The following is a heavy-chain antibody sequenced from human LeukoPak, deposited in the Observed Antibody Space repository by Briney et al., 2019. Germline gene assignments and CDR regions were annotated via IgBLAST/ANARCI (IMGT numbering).Heavy chain of an antibody. J-gene: IGHJ3*02. CDR1: GFTFDDYG. CDR2: INWNGGST. Sequence: GGSLRLSCAASGFTFDDYGMSWVRQAPGKGLEWVSGINWNGGSTGYADSVKGRFTISRDNAKNSLYLQMNSLRAEDTALYHCARVGGLRFYHAFDIWGQGTMVTVSS. D-gene: IGHD3-3*01. CDR3: ARVGGLRFYHAFDI. V-gene: IGHV3-20*01.